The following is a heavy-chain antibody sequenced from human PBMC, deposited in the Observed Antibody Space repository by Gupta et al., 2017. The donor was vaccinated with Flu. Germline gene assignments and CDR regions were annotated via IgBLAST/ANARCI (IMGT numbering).Heavy chain of an antibody. D-gene: IGHD2-21*02. Sequence: VRQATGQGLEWMGWMNPNSGNTGYAQKFQGRVTMTRNTSISTAYMELSSLRSEDTAVYYCARGYCGGDCYFNWGQGTLVTVSS. J-gene: IGHJ4*02. CDR2: MNPNSGNT. V-gene: IGHV1-8*01. CDR3: ARGYCGGDCYFN.